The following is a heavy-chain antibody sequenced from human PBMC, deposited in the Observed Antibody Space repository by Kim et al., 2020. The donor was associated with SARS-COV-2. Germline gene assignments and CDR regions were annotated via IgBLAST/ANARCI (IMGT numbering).Heavy chain of an antibody. V-gene: IGHV4-34*01. Sequence: SETLSLTCAVYGGSFSGYYWSWIRQPPGKGLEWIGEINHSGSTNYNPSLKSRVTISVDTSKNQFSLKLSSVTAADTAVYYCARGRTYYYGSGSYRDWGQGTLVTVSS. D-gene: IGHD3-10*01. CDR3: ARGRTYYYGSGSYRD. J-gene: IGHJ4*02. CDR1: GGSFSGYY. CDR2: INHSGST.